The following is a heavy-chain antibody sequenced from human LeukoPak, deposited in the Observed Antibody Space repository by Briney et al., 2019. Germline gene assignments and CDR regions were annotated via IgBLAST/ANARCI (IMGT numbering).Heavy chain of an antibody. V-gene: IGHV1-18*01. CDR1: GYTFTMFG. CDR3: TRDRGELPHSHFDY. D-gene: IGHD1-26*01. CDR2: ISAYNGNT. J-gene: IGHJ4*02. Sequence: ASVKVSCKASGYTFTMFGISWVRQAPGQGLEWMGWISAYNGNTNYVQNFQGRVTMTTDTSTSTAYMELRSLRSDDTAVYYCTRDRGELPHSHFDYWGQGTLVTVSS.